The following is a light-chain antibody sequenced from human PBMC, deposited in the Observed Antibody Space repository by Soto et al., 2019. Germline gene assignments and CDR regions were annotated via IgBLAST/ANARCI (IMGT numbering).Light chain of an antibody. CDR1: SSNIGSNY. CDR3: DSWDNSLSVVL. J-gene: IGLJ2*01. CDR2: DNY. Sequence: QSVLTQPPSVSAAPGQRVTISCSGSSSNIGSNYVSWYQQLPGTAPKLLIYDNYKRPSGIPDRFSGSTSGTSATLAIAGLQTADEADYYCDSWDNSLSVVLFGGGTKLTVL. V-gene: IGLV1-51*01.